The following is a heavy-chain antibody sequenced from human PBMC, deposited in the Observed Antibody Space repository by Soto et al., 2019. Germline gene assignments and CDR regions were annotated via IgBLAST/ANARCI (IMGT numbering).Heavy chain of an antibody. CDR1: GGSISSYY. CDR2: IYYSGST. CDR3: ARAEASPLDFDY. J-gene: IGHJ4*02. Sequence: SETLSLTCTVSGGSISSYYWSWIWQPPGKGLEWIGYIYYSGSTNYNPSLKSRVTISVDTSKNQFSLKLSSVTAADTAVYYCARAEASPLDFDYWGQGTLVTVSS. D-gene: IGHD6-6*01. V-gene: IGHV4-59*01.